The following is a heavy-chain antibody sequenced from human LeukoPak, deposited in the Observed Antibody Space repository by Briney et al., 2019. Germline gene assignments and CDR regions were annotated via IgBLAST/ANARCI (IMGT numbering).Heavy chain of an antibody. CDR1: GGSINNYY. V-gene: IGHV4-59*01. J-gene: IGHJ6*02. Sequence: KASETLSLTCTVSGGSINNYYWSWIRQPPGKGLEWIGYVYHTGSTNDNPSLKSRVTMSVDRSKNQFSLKMTSVTAADTAVYYCARGFGDYVPYYYYGMDVWGQGTTVTVSS. D-gene: IGHD4-17*01. CDR2: VYHTGST. CDR3: ARGFGDYVPYYYYGMDV.